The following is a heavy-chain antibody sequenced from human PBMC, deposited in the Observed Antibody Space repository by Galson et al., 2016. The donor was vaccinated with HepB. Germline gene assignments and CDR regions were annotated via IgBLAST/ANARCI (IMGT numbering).Heavy chain of an antibody. CDR3: ARDPIAGAPDYFDY. CDR1: GFTFRAYT. V-gene: IGHV3-21*01. D-gene: IGHD1-26*01. Sequence: SLRLSCAASGFTFRAYTMNWVRQAPGKGLQWVSSISSGSRHISNADSLKGRFSISRDDAKNTLYLQMDRLTTDDTAVYYCARDPIAGAPDYFDYWGQGTLVTVSS. CDR2: ISSGSRHI. J-gene: IGHJ4*02.